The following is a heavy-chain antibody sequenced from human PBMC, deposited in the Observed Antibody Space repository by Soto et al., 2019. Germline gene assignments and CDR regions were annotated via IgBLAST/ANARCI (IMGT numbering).Heavy chain of an antibody. V-gene: IGHV1-18*01. CDR2: ISAYNGNT. CDR3: ARDPGTRSDY. J-gene: IGHJ4*02. Sequence: QVQLVQSGAEVKKPGASVKVSCKASGYTFTSYGISWVRQAPGQGLEWMGWISAYNGNTNYAQKRXGXVXMXXDTSTRTAYMELRSLRSDDTAVYYCARDPGTRSDYWGQGTLVTVSS. CDR1: GYTFTSYG. D-gene: IGHD3-10*01.